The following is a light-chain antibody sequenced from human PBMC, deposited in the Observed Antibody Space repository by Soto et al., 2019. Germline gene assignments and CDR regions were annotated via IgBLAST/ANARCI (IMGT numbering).Light chain of an antibody. CDR2: ENN. J-gene: IGLJ3*02. CDR3: GTWHSSLSTWV. CDR1: SSNVGNNY. Sequence: QSVLTQPPSVSAAPGQKVTISCSGTSSNVGNNYVSWYQQFPGAAPKLLIYENNKRPSGIPDRFSGSTSGTSATLGITGLQTGDEADYYCGTWHSSLSTWVFGGGTKLTVL. V-gene: IGLV1-51*02.